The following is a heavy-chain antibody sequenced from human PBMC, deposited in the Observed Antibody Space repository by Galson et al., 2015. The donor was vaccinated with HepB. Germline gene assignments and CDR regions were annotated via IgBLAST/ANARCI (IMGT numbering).Heavy chain of an antibody. CDR2: INPNSGGT. D-gene: IGHD3-22*01. CDR3: ARVSWLHVSPMYGY. CDR1: GHTFTGYY. Sequence: SVKVSCKASGHTFTGYYMHWVRQAPGQGLEWMGWINPNSGGTNYAQKFQGRVTMTRDTSISTAYMELSRLRSDDTAVYYCARVSWLHVSPMYGYWGQGPLVTVSS. V-gene: IGHV1-2*02. J-gene: IGHJ4*02.